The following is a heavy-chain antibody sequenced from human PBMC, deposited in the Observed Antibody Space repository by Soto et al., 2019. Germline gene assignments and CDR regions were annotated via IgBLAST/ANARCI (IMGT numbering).Heavy chain of an antibody. J-gene: IGHJ4*02. CDR2: ISSTNSHK. Sequence: EVQLVESGGGLVKPGGSLRLSCTASGFNFPTYTMHWVRQAPGKGLEWVSSISSTNSHKYYADSVKGRFTISRDNAKNSVFLQMNSLRVEDTAVYYCARLSEVGMRGIDHCGQGTLVTVSS. D-gene: IGHD1-26*01. CDR1: GFNFPTYT. CDR3: ARLSEVGMRGIDH. V-gene: IGHV3-21*01.